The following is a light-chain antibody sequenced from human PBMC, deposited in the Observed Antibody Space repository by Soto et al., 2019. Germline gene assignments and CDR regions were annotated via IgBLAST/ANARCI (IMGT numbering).Light chain of an antibody. Sequence: EIVLTQSPGTLSLSPGERATLSCRASQSVANNFLAWYQQKPGQAPRLLIFAASKRGSDIPARFSGSGSGSDVNLTIRRLEPADFAVYSGHQYGNTPWTFGQGTKVEIK. CDR3: HQYGNTPWT. V-gene: IGKV3-20*01. CDR2: AAS. J-gene: IGKJ1*01. CDR1: QSVANNF.